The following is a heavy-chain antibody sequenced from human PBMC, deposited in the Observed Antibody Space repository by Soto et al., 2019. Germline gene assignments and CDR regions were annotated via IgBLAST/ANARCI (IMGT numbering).Heavy chain of an antibody. D-gene: IGHD1-20*01. CDR3: ARVWITGTTRNNWFDP. J-gene: IGHJ5*02. Sequence: ASVKVSCKASGGTFSSYAISWVRQAPGQGLEWMGRIIPILGIANYAQKFQGRVTITADKSTSTAYMELSSLRSEDTAVYYCARVWITGTTRNNWFDPWGQGTLVTVSS. CDR2: IIPILGIA. V-gene: IGHV1-69*04. CDR1: GGTFSSYA.